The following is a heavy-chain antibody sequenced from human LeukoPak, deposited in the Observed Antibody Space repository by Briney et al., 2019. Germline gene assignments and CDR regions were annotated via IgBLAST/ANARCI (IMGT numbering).Heavy chain of an antibody. CDR2: ISAYNGNT. J-gene: IGHJ4*02. Sequence: ASVKVSCMASGYTFTSYGISWVRQAPGQGLEWMGWISAYNGNTNYAQKLQGRVTMTTDTSTSTAYMELRSLRSDDTAVYYCATISGYDSSGPPFDYWGQGTLVTVSS. CDR1: GYTFTSYG. D-gene: IGHD3-22*01. V-gene: IGHV1-18*01. CDR3: ATISGYDSSGPPFDY.